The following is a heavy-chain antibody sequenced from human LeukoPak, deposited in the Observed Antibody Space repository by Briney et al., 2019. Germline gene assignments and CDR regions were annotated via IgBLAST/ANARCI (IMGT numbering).Heavy chain of an antibody. V-gene: IGHV3-15*01. D-gene: IGHD1-26*01. CDR2: IKSKTDGGTT. Sequence: KSGGSLRLSCAAYGFTFSNAWMSWVRQAPGKGLEWVGRIKSKTDGGTTDYAAPVKGRFTISRDDSKNTLYLQMNSLKTEDTAVYYCTTGVGATDYYYYMDVWGKGTTVTVSS. CDR3: TTGVGATDYYYYMDV. J-gene: IGHJ6*03. CDR1: GFTFSNAW.